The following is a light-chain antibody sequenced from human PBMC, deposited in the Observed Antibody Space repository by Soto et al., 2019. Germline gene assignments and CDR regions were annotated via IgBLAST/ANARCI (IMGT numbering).Light chain of an antibody. Sequence: EIVMTRSPATLSVSPGERATLSCRASQSVSSSYLAWYQHKPGQAPRLLIHGASSRVTGIPDRFSGSGSGTDFTLTISRLEPEDFAVYYCQQYTTSSWTFGQGTKVDIK. CDR1: QSVSSSY. J-gene: IGKJ1*01. CDR3: QQYTTSSWT. V-gene: IGKV3-20*01. CDR2: GAS.